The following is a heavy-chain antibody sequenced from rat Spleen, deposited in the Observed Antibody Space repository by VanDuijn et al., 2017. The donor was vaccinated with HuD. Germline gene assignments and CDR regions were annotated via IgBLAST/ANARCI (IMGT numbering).Heavy chain of an antibody. D-gene: IGHD2-1*01. V-gene: IGHV5-25*01. J-gene: IGHJ3*01. CDR3: ARTTYDYFDY. CDR2: ISTGGGNT. Sequence: EVQLVESGGGLVQPGRSMKLSCAASGFTFSNYYMAWVRQAPTKGLEWVASISTGGGNTYYRDSVKGRFTISRDNAKSTLYLQMDSLRSEDTAAYYCARTTYDYFDYWGQGTLVTVSS. CDR1: GFTFSNYY.